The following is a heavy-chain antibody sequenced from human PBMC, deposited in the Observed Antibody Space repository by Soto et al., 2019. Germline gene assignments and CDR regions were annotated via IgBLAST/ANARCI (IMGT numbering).Heavy chain of an antibody. CDR3: ARDLWGYCGTDCYPLDV. V-gene: IGHV4-39*07. J-gene: IGHJ6*02. D-gene: IGHD2-21*02. Sequence: PSETLSLTCTVSGGSISSGDYYWSWIRQPPGKGLEWIGSIYYSGSTYYNPSFKSRVTISVDTSKNQFSLKLNSVTAADTAVYYCARDLWGYCGTDCYPLDVWGQGTTVTVSS. CDR1: GGSISSGDYY. CDR2: IYYSGST.